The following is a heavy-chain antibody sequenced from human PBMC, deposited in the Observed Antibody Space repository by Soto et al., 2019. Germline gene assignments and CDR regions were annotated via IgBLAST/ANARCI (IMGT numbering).Heavy chain of an antibody. CDR2: IKGDEITT. CDR1: GFTFTSYW. V-gene: IGHV3-74*01. CDR3: ARGAFGAYYFDF. Sequence: VQLVESGGGLVQPGGSLRLSCAASGFTFTSYWIHWVRQAPGKGLVWVSRIKGDEITTNYADSVKGRFTISRDNAKNTVYLQMNSLRAEDTAVYYCARGAFGAYYFDFWGQGTLVTVSS. J-gene: IGHJ4*02. D-gene: IGHD3-3*01.